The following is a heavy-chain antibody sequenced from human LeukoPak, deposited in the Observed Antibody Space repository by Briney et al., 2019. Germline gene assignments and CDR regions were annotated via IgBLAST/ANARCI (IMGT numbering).Heavy chain of an antibody. CDR1: GFTFSSYS. CDR3: ARDPGGPFDY. V-gene: IGHV3-21*01. D-gene: IGHD3-10*01. Sequence: GGSLRLSCAASGFTFSSYSMNWVRQAPGKGLEWVSSISSSGSYIYYADSVKGRFTISRDNAKNSLYLQMNSLRAEDTAVYYCARDPGGPFDYWGQGTLVTVSS. CDR2: ISSSGSYI. J-gene: IGHJ4*02.